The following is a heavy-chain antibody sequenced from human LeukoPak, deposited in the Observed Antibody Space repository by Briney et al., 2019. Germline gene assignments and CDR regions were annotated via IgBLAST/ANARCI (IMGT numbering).Heavy chain of an antibody. D-gene: IGHD1-26*01. J-gene: IGHJ4*02. CDR1: GGSISGPGYY. Sequence: SETLSLTCTVSGGSISGPGYYWGWIRQPPGKGLEWIGNIFYSGSTYYNPSLKSRVTISVDSSKNQFSLNLSSVTAADTAFYYCAREHSGSYAEYWGQGTLVTVSS. V-gene: IGHV4-39*07. CDR2: IFYSGST. CDR3: AREHSGSYAEY.